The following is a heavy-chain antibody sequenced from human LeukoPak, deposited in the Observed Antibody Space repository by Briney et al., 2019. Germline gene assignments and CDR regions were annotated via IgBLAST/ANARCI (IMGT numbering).Heavy chain of an antibody. CDR3: ARQPCGTAALDI. D-gene: IGHD1-14*01. CDR1: GGSISSYY. Sequence: SETLSLTCTVSGGSISSYYWNWIRQPPGKGLEWIAYIYYSGSTNYNPSLKSRVTISVDTSKNQFSLKLSSVTAADTAVYYCARQPCGTAALDIWGQGTMVTVSS. CDR2: IYYSGST. V-gene: IGHV4-59*08. J-gene: IGHJ3*02.